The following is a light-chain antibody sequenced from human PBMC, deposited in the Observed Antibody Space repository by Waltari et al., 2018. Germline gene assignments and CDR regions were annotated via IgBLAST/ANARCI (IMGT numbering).Light chain of an antibody. Sequence: QSALTQPASMSGSPGQSITISCTGTSSDVGGYNYVSWYQHHPGKAPKLMIYDVSKRPSGVSNRFSGSKSGSTASLTISGLQAEDEADYYCSSYASSSTYNYVFGTGTKVTVL. V-gene: IGLV2-14*03. CDR2: DVS. CDR3: SSYASSSTYNYV. CDR1: SSDVGGYNY. J-gene: IGLJ1*01.